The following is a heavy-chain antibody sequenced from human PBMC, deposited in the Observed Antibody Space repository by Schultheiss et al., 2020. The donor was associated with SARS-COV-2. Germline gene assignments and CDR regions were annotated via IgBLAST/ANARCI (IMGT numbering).Heavy chain of an antibody. CDR1: GFTFSGSA. Sequence: GESLKISCAASGFTFSGSAMHWVRQASGKGLEWVSVIYSGGSTYYADSVKGRFTISRDNAKNSLYLQMNSLRAEDTAVYYCARDVGIAAVTDDYWGQGTLVTVSS. V-gene: IGHV3-66*01. D-gene: IGHD6-13*01. J-gene: IGHJ4*02. CDR2: IYSGGST. CDR3: ARDVGIAAVTDDY.